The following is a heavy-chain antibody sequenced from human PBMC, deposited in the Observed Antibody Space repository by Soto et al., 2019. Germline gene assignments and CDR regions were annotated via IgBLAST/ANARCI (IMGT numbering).Heavy chain of an antibody. CDR3: ARGRVTTYSTPPVDY. V-gene: IGHV1-2*04. Sequence: ASVKVSCKASGYTFTGYYMHWVRQAPGQGLEWMGWINPNSGGTNYAQKFQGWVTMTRDTSISTAYMELSRIRSDDTAVYYCARGRVTTYSTPPVDYWGQGTLVTVSS. J-gene: IGHJ4*02. D-gene: IGHD4-17*01. CDR2: INPNSGGT. CDR1: GYTFTGYY.